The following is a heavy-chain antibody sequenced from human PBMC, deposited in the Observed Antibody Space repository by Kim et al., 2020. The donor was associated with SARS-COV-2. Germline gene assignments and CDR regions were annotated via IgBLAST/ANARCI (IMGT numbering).Heavy chain of an antibody. CDR3: AKDEYGTIDY. D-gene: IGHD4-17*01. V-gene: IGHV3-33*06. Sequence: DPVKARFTITRENSKKTLFMQMNILRADDTAVYYCAKDEYGTIDYWGQGTLVTVSS. J-gene: IGHJ4*02.